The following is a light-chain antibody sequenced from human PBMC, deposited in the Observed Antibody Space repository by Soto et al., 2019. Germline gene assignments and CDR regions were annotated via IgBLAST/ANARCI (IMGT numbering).Light chain of an antibody. J-gene: IGKJ2*01. Sequence: DILMTQSPSSLSASIGDRVIITCRASQSINYYLNWYQQQPGKAPKLLVSTAASLRSGVPSRFSGSGSGTDFALTISSLQPEDFATYYCQQSFTTPYTFGQGTKLEI. CDR1: QSINYY. V-gene: IGKV1-39*01. CDR2: TAA. CDR3: QQSFTTPYT.